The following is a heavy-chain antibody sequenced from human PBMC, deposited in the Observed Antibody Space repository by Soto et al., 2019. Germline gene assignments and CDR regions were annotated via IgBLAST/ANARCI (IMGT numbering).Heavy chain of an antibody. D-gene: IGHD5-12*01. Sequence: QLQLQESGPGLVKPSETLSLTCTVSGGSISSSSYYWGWIRQPPGKGLEWIGSIYYSGSTYYNPSLKSRVTISVYTSKNQFSLKLSSVTAADTAVYYCARARYSAYDAFDLWGQGTMVTVSS. V-gene: IGHV4-39*01. CDR1: GGSISSSSYY. CDR2: IYYSGST. CDR3: ARARYSAYDAFDL. J-gene: IGHJ3*01.